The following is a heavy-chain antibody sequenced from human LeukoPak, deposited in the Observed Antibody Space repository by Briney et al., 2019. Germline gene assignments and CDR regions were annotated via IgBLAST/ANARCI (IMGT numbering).Heavy chain of an antibody. CDR1: EFPFSVYA. CDR2: IDASGSDT. V-gene: IGHV3-23*01. Sequence: GGSLRLSCEVSEFPFSVYAMAWVRQAPGQGLEWVSAIDASGSDTYYTDSVKGRFTISRDNSKNTVYLQLNSLRVEDTAVYYCADYRKPQGLDYWGQGTLVTVSS. CDR3: ADYRKPQGLDY. J-gene: IGHJ4*02. D-gene: IGHD1-14*01.